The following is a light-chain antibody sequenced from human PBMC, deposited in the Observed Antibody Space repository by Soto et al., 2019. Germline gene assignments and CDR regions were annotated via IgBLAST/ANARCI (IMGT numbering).Light chain of an antibody. V-gene: IGKV3-20*01. Sequence: ENVLTQSPGTLSLSPGERATLSCRASQSINSSYLAWYQQKPGQTPRLLIYHASSRATGIPDRFSGSGSGTDFTLTISRLEPEDFAVYYCQQYGDSLLTFGGGTKVEIK. CDR1: QSINSSY. J-gene: IGKJ4*01. CDR2: HAS. CDR3: QQYGDSLLT.